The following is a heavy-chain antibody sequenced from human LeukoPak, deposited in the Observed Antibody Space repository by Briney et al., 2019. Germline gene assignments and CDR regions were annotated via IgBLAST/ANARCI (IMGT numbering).Heavy chain of an antibody. CDR3: ARDSQKMPTVTTSIDY. J-gene: IGHJ4*02. V-gene: IGHV3-21*01. D-gene: IGHD4-17*01. CDR2: ISSSSSYI. CDR1: VFTFSSYS. Sequence: PGGSLRLSCAASVFTFSSYSMNWVRQAPGKGLEWVSSISSSSSYIYYADSVKGRFTISRDNAKNSLYLQMNSLRAEDTAVYYCARDSQKMPTVTTSIDYWGQGTLVTVSS.